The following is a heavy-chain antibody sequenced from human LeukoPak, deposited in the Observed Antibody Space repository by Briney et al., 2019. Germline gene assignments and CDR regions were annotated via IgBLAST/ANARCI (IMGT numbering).Heavy chain of an antibody. V-gene: IGHV1-69*04. CDR2: IIPILGIA. D-gene: IGHD6-13*01. CDR3: ATETLAAAVSSY. Sequence: SVKVSCKASGGTFSSYAISWVRQAPGQGLEWMGRIIPILGIANYAQKFQGRVTITADKSTSTAYMELSSLRSEDTAVYYCATETLAAAVSSYWGQGTLVTVSS. CDR1: GGTFSSYA. J-gene: IGHJ4*02.